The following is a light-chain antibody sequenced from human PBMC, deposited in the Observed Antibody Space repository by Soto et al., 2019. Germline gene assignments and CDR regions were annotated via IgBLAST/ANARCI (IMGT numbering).Light chain of an antibody. V-gene: IGKV3-20*01. J-gene: IGKJ4*01. CDR3: QQYGSSSLT. CDR1: QSVSNSY. CDR2: GAS. Sequence: EVVLTQSPGTLSLSPGERATLFCRASQSVSNSYLAWYQQKPGQAPRLLIYGASTRATGIPDRFSGSGSGTDFTLTISRLEPEDFAVYYCQQYGSSSLTFGGGTKVEIK.